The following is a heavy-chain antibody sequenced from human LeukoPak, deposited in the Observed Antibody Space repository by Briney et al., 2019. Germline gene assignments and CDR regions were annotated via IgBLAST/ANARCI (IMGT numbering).Heavy chain of an antibody. J-gene: IGHJ3*02. D-gene: IGHD1-26*01. CDR2: IYYSGST. CDR3: ARERAWRSFVFDAFDI. CDR1: GGSISSSSYY. Sequence: SETLSLTCTVPGGSISSSSYYWGWIRQPPGKGLEWIGSIYYSGSTYYNPSLKSRVTISVDTSKNQFSLKLSSVTAADTAVYYCARERAWRSFVFDAFDIWGQGTMVTVSS. V-gene: IGHV4-39*07.